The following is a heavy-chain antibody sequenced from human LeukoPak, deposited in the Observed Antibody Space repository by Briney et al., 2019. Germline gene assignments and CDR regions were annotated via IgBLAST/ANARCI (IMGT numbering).Heavy chain of an antibody. CDR2: INLYGTEK. CDR3: SRRDSSRSPRAY. CDR1: GVTSTDFW. V-gene: IGHV3-7*01. D-gene: IGHD2-2*01. Sequence: GGTLRLSCAVSGVTSTDFWINWVRLAPGRGLEWLANINLYGTEKYYVDPVKGRFASCRDNAQNEVSPEMNSLRAEDTRVYYCSRRDSSRSPRAYWGQGALVSASS. J-gene: IGHJ4*02.